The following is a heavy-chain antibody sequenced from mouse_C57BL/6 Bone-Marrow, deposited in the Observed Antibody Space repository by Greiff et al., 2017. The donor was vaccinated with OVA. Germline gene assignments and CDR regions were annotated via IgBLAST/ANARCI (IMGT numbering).Heavy chain of an antibody. CDR2: IYPRSGNT. V-gene: IGHV1-81*01. CDR3: ALTQYFDV. J-gene: IGHJ1*03. Sequence: QVPLQHSGAELARPGASVKLSCKASGYTLTSYGISWVKQRTGQGLEWIGEIYPRSGNTYYNEKFKGKAKLTADKSSSTAYMELRSLTSEDSAVYFCALTQYFDVWGTGTTVTVSS. CDR1: GYTLTSYG. D-gene: IGHD4-1*01.